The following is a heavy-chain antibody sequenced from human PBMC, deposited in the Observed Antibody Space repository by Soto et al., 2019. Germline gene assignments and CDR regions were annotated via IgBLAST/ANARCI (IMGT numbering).Heavy chain of an antibody. CDR1: GDSASSNSAA. V-gene: IGHV6-1*01. D-gene: IGHD3-3*01. CDR2: TYYRSKWYN. CDR3: AHAYYDFWSGYSSSALYGMDV. Sequence: SPTLSLTCAISGDSASSNSAAWNWIRQSPSRGLEWLGRTYYRSKWYNDYAVSVKSRITINPDTSKDQFSLQLNSVTPEDTAVYYCAHAYYDFWSGYSSSALYGMDVWGQGTTVTVSS. J-gene: IGHJ6*02.